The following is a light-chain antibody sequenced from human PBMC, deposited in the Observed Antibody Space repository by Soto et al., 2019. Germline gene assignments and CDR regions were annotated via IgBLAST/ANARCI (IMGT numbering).Light chain of an antibody. Sequence: QSVLTQSPSASATPGQRITISCSGRSSNIGSYTVNWYQQVPGTPPKLLIYTNNQRPSGVPDRFAGSKSGTSASLAISGLQSGDEADYYCAVWDVSLNALVFGGGTKVTVL. CDR2: TNN. V-gene: IGLV1-44*01. CDR1: SSNIGSYT. J-gene: IGLJ2*01. CDR3: AVWDVSLNALV.